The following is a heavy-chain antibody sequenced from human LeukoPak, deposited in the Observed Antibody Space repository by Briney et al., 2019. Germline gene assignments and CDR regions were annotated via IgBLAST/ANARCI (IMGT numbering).Heavy chain of an antibody. CDR3: AKNAQAIAAPFS. V-gene: IGHV3-23*01. CDR1: GFTLRDCA. D-gene: IGHD6-6*01. CDR2: IIWTADGT. J-gene: IGHJ5*02. Sequence: PGGSLRLACAAWGFTLRDCAVRGVRQAPGKGREGVANIIWTADGTYYADSVNGRFTTSRHNSKIAPFLQLNTLRAKATPVFSCAKNAQAIAAPFSWGQGTLVTVSS.